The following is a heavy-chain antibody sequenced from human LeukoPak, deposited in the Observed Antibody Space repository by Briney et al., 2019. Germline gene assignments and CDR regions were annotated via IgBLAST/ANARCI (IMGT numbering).Heavy chain of an antibody. Sequence: SETLSLTCTVSGVAISSGSYYWSWIRQPAGKGLEWIGRIYTSGSTNYNPSLKSRVTISVDTSKNQFSLRLSSVTAADTAVYYCARVGYSSSSQSYYYYMDVWGKGTTVTVSS. CDR1: GVAISSGSYY. CDR3: ARVGYSSSSQSYYYYMDV. J-gene: IGHJ6*03. CDR2: IYTSGST. D-gene: IGHD6-6*01. V-gene: IGHV4-61*02.